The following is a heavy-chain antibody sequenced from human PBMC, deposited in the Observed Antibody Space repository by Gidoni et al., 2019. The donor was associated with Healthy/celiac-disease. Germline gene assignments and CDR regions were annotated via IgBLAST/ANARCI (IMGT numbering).Heavy chain of an antibody. CDR3: ARGLWFGELQRYFDY. CDR2: INHSGST. J-gene: IGHJ4*02. Sequence: QVQLQQWGAGLLKHSETLSLTCAVYGGSFSGYYWSWIRQPPGKGLEWIGEINHSGSTNYNPSLKSRVTISVDTSKNQFSLKLSSVTAADTAVYYCARGLWFGELQRYFDYWGQGTLVTVSS. V-gene: IGHV4-34*01. CDR1: GGSFSGYY. D-gene: IGHD3-10*01.